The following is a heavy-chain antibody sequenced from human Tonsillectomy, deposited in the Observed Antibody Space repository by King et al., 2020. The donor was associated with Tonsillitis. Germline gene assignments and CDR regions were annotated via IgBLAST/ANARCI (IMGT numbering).Heavy chain of an antibody. V-gene: IGHV3-23*04. CDR3: AKSFLERRPAPFDY. CDR2: IVVSVGRP. D-gene: IGHD1-1*01. J-gene: IGHJ4*02. Sequence: VQLVESGGGLVQPGGSLRLSCAASGFTFSSYAMSGVPQAPGKGLEGVSSIVVSVGRPYSADSVKGRFTTSGDTSKNTLYLQMNSLRAEDTAIYYCAKSFLERRPAPFDYWGQGTLVTVSS. CDR1: GFTFSSYA.